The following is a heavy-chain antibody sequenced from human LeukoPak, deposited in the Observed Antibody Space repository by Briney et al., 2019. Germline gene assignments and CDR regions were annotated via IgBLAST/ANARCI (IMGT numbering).Heavy chain of an antibody. CDR1: GGSISSSSYY. J-gene: IGHJ4*02. V-gene: IGHV4-39*01. CDR3: ARMGSGLAAADLLDY. CDR2: IYYSGST. Sequence: KPSETLSLTCTVSGGSISSSSYYWGWIRQPPGKGLEWIGSIYYSGSTYYNPSLKSRVTISVDTSKNQFSLKLSSVTAADTAVYYCARMGSGLAAADLLDYWGQGTLVTVSS. D-gene: IGHD6-13*01.